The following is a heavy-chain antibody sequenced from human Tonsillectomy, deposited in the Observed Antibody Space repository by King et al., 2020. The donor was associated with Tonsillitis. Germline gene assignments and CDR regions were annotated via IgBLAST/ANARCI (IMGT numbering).Heavy chain of an antibody. CDR3: ARVQYSVPGCPDY. V-gene: IGHV4-34*01. CDR2: INHSGST. D-gene: IGHD3-10*02. J-gene: IGHJ4*02. CDR1: GGSFSGYY. Sequence: VQLQQWGAGLLKPSETLSLTCAVYGGSFSGYYWSWIRQPPGKGLEWIGEINHSGSTNYNPSLKSRVTISVDTSKNQFSLKLSSVTAADTAVYYCARVQYSVPGCPDYWGQGTLVTVSS.